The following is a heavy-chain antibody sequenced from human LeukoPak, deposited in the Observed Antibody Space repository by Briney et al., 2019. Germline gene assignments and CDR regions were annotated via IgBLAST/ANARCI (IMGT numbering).Heavy chain of an antibody. CDR2: IYPGDSDT. D-gene: IGHD2-15*01. V-gene: IGHV5-51*01. CDR3: AGLVVVAANDAFDI. Sequence: GESLQISCKGSGYSFTNYWIGWVRQMPGKGLEWMGIIYPGDSDTRYSPSFQGQVTISADKSISTAYLQWSSLKASDTAMYYCAGLVVVAANDAFDIWGQGTMVTVSS. CDR1: GYSFTNYW. J-gene: IGHJ3*02.